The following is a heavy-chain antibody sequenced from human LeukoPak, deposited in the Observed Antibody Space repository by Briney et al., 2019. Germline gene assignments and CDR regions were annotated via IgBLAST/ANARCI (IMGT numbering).Heavy chain of an antibody. D-gene: IGHD6-19*01. CDR2: INAGNGNT. CDR1: GYTFTSYA. V-gene: IGHV1-3*01. CDR3: ARDGILYSSGWYLGY. Sequence: GASVKVSCKASGYTFTSYAMHWVRQAPGQRLEWMGWINAGNGNTKYSQKFQGRVTITRDTSTSTVYMELSSLRSEDTAVYYCARDGILYSSGWYLGYWGQGTLVTVSS. J-gene: IGHJ4*02.